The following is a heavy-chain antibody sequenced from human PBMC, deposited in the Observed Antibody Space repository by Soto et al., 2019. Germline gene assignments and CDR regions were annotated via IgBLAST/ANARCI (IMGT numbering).Heavy chain of an antibody. Sequence: SVKVSCKASGGTFSSYAISWVRQAPGQGLEWMGGIIPIFGTANYAQKFQGRVTITADESTSTAYMELSSLRSEDTAVYYCARERVTTPRRGYYHHGIDVQGQGTTVTVAS. CDR1: GGTFSSYA. V-gene: IGHV1-69*13. CDR2: IIPIFGTA. CDR3: ARERVTTPRRGYYHHGIDV. D-gene: IGHD4-4*01. J-gene: IGHJ6*02.